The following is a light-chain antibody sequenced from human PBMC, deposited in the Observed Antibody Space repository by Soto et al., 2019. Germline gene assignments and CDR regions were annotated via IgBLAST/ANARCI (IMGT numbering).Light chain of an antibody. V-gene: IGKV3-15*01. Sequence: EMEMTQSPATLSVSLGERATLSCRASQSVSTQLVWYQQKPGQAPKLLIYGASTRATGIPARFSGSVSGTEFTLTISSLQSEDFAVYYYQQHGQRWTFGQGTKVEIK. J-gene: IGKJ1*01. CDR2: GAS. CDR1: QSVSTQ. CDR3: QQHGQRWT.